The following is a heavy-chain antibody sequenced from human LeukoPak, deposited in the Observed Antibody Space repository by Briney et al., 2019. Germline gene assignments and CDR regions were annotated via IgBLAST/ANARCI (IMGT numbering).Heavy chain of an antibody. D-gene: IGHD6-6*01. CDR2: INPNSGGT. Sequence: ASVKVPCKASGYTFTGYYMHWVRQAPGQGLEWMGWINPNSGGTNYAQKFQGRVTMTRDTSISTAYMELSRLRSDDTAVYYCARDRIAARPPFDYWGQGTLVTVSS. J-gene: IGHJ4*02. V-gene: IGHV1-2*02. CDR1: GYTFTGYY. CDR3: ARDRIAARPPFDY.